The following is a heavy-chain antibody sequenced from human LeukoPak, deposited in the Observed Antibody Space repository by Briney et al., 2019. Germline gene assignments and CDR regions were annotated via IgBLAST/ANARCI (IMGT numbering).Heavy chain of an antibody. J-gene: IGHJ4*02. CDR3: ARHEGSSGYDYFDF. CDR2: IYPADSDT. V-gene: IGHV5-51*01. CDR1: GYSFTSFW. Sequence: GESLKISCKGSGYSFTSFWIGWVRQMPGKGLEWMGIIYPADSDTRYSPSFHGQVTISADKSISTAYLQWSSLKASDTAMYYCARHEGSSGYDYFDFWGQGTLVTVSS. D-gene: IGHD5-12*01.